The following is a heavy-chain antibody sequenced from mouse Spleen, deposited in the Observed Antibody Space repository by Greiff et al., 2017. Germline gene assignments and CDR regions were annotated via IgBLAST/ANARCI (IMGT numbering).Heavy chain of an antibody. J-gene: IGHJ2*01. Sequence: VKLVESGPGLVQPSQSLSITCTVSGFSLTSYGVHWVRQSPGKGLEWLGVIWSGGSTDYNAAFISRLSISKDNSKSQVFFKMNSLQANDTAIYYCAKGGYDGNYFDYWGQGTTLTVSS. D-gene: IGHD2-2*01. V-gene: IGHV2-2*02. CDR3: AKGGYDGNYFDY. CDR2: IWSGGST. CDR1: GFSLTSYG.